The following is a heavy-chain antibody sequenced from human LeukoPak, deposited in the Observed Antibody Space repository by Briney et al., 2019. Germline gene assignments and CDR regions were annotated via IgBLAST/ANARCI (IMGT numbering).Heavy chain of an antibody. D-gene: IGHD6-13*01. CDR1: GGSISSYY. V-gene: IGHV4-59*08. Sequence: SETLSLTRTVSGGSISSYYWSWIRQPPGKGLEWIGYIYYSGGTNYNPSLKSRVTVSVDTSKNQFSLKLSSVTAADTAVYYCAAGYSSSWYGWDAFDIWGQGTMVTVSS. J-gene: IGHJ3*02. CDR3: AAGYSSSWYGWDAFDI. CDR2: IYYSGGT.